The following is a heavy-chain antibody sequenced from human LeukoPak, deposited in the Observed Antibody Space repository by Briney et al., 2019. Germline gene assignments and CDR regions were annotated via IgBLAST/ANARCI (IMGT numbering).Heavy chain of an antibody. Sequence: GGSLRLSCVASGFTFSSYGMHWVRQAPGKGLEWVAVISYDGSNKYYADSVKGRFTISRDNSKNTLYLQMNSLRAEDTAVYYCAKTPIDSSGYTLDYWGQGTLVTVSS. J-gene: IGHJ4*02. V-gene: IGHV3-30*18. CDR3: AKTPIDSSGYTLDY. CDR1: GFTFSSYG. CDR2: ISYDGSNK. D-gene: IGHD3-22*01.